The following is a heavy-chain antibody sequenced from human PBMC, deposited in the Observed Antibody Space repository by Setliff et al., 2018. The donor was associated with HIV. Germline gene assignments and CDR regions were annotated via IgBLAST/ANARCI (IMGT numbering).Heavy chain of an antibody. CDR1: EFTFSSYG. V-gene: IGHV3-30*02. D-gene: IGHD2-2*01. CDR3: AKAAAAFPAFNYSYNCRYF. CDR2: IRYDGSNK. Sequence: PGGSLRLSCAPSEFTFSSYGMHWVRQAPGKGLEWVSFIRYDGSNKKYADSVKGRFTISRDNSKNHLYLQMNSLRPEDTVVYYCAKAAAAFPAFNYSYNCRYFWRRGTTVTGSS. J-gene: IGHJ6*03.